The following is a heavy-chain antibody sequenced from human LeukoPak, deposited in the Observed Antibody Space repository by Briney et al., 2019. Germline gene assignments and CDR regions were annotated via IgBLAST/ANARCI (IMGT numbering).Heavy chain of an antibody. CDR3: ARERVTVYYYYYMDV. D-gene: IGHD4-23*01. CDR1: GGSVSSGSYY. J-gene: IGHJ6*03. Sequence: PSETLSLTCTVSGGSVSSGSYYWSWIRQPPGKGLEWIGYIYYSGSTNYNPSLKSRVTISVDTSKNQFSLKLSSVTAADTDVYYCARERVTVYYYYYMDVWGKGTTVTVSS. V-gene: IGHV4-61*01. CDR2: IYYSGST.